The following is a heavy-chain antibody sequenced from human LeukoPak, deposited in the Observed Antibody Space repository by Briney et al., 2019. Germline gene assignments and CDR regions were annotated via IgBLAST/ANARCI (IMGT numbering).Heavy chain of an antibody. J-gene: IGHJ6*03. CDR2: IIPIFGTA. V-gene: IGHV1-69*13. D-gene: IGHD1-26*01. CDR3: ARDYAATYYYYMDV. CDR1: GGTFSSYA. Sequence: SVKVSCKASGGTFSSYAISWVRQAPGQGLEWMGGIIPIFGTANYAQKFQGRVTITADESTSTAYMELSRLRSEDTAVYYRARDYAATYYYYMDVWGKGTTVTVSS.